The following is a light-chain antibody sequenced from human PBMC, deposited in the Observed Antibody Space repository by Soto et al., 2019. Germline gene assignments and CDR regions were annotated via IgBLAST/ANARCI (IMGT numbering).Light chain of an antibody. CDR1: SSDVGGYNC. CDR2: DVS. V-gene: IGLV2-14*01. CDR3: RSYTNSSYV. J-gene: IGLJ1*01. Sequence: QSALTQPASVSGSPGQSMTTSCAGTSSDVGGYNCVSWYQQHPGKAPKLMIYDVSNRPSGVCNRFSGSKSGNTASLTISGLQAEDADDYYCRSYTNSSYVFGTGTKVTVL.